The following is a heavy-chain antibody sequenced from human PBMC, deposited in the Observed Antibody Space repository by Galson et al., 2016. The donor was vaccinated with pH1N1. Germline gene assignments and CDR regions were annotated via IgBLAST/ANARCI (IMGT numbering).Heavy chain of an antibody. V-gene: IGHV3-9*01. D-gene: IGHD7-27*01. Sequence: SLRLSCAASGFDFHEYAFHWVRQAPGKGLEWVSGVLSDSTTVGYADSVMGRFTLSKDHTKKSLFLQMNSLRPEDTALYYCAKDKAGDLEHWGQGILVTVSA. J-gene: IGHJ1*01. CDR2: VLSDSTTV. CDR1: GFDFHEYA. CDR3: AKDKAGDLEH.